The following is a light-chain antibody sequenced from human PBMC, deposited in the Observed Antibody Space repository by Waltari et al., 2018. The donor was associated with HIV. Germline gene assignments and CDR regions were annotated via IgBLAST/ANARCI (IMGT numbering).Light chain of an antibody. CDR1: QSIAKN. CDR3: QQYDNWPPWK. CDR2: GVS. Sequence: EIVMTQSPATLSVSPGERVTLSCRASQSIAKNLAWYQQKPGQAPSLLMYGVSTRATGIPARFSGSGSWTEFTLTISSLQSEDLAVYYCQQYDNWPPWKFGQGTKVE. V-gene: IGKV3-15*01. J-gene: IGKJ1*01.